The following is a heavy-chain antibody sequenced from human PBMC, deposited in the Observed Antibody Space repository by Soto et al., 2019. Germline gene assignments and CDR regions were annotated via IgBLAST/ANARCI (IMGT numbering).Heavy chain of an antibody. CDR3: ARFGAAAAHDDN. J-gene: IGHJ4*01. CDR2: VHFSGST. CDR1: GVSISEPD. V-gene: IGHV4-59*11. D-gene: IGHD6-13*01. Sequence: PSETLSLTCDLSGVSISEPDWSWIRQAPGKGLEWVGYVHFSGSTTYNPSLAPRLNISFDMSKSQVYLQLTSVTAADTAVYYCARFGAAAAHDDNWGRGVLVTVS.